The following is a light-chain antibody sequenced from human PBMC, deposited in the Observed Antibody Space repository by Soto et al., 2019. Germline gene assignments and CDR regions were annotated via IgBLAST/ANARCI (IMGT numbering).Light chain of an antibody. CDR1: QSVSSN. J-gene: IGKJ1*01. CDR3: QHYNNWPSWT. CDR2: GAS. Sequence: EIVMTQSPATLSLSPGERATLSCRASQSVSSNLAWYQQKPDQAPRLLIYGASTRATGIPARFSGSGAGTEFTLTLSSLQSEDFAVYYCQHYNNWPSWTFGQGNKVEIK. V-gene: IGKV3-15*01.